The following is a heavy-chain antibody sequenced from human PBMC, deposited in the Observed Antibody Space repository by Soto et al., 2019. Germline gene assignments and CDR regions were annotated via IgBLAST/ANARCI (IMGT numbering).Heavy chain of an antibody. CDR2: ITNGGTTI. D-gene: IGHD3-3*01. CDR1: GFTFSGKKY. Sequence: VGSLRLSCAASGFTFSGKKYLTWVRQAPGKGLEWISYITNGGTTIYYADSVKGRFTISRDNAKNSLYLHMSSLRDDDTAVYYCATPVVRFLEWTTDYWGQGTLVTVS. CDR3: ATPVVRFLEWTTDY. J-gene: IGHJ4*02. V-gene: IGHV3-48*02.